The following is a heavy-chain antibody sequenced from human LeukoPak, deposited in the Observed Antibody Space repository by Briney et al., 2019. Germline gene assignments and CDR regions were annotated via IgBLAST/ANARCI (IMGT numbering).Heavy chain of an antibody. V-gene: IGHV4-4*07. Sequence: KPSETLSLTCTVSGGSISRYYWNWTRQPAGKGLEWIGRISTSGTTNYSLSLKSRVTMSLDTSKKLFSLKLSSVTATDTAVYYCAASYTSFPYYFDFWGQGTLVTVSS. J-gene: IGHJ4*02. CDR2: ISTSGTT. CDR1: GGSISRYY. CDR3: AASYTSFPYYFDF. D-gene: IGHD3-16*02.